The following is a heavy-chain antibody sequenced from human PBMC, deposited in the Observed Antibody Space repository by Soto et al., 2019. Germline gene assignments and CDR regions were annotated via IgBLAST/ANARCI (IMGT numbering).Heavy chain of an antibody. CDR1: RFTFSNYW. Sequence: GGSLRLSCVGARFTFSNYWMSWIRQAPGKGLEWVANIRPDGSDEEYIEYVQGRFTISRDNAKSSLYLQMDSLRAEDTAVYYCARDTRPEAFDIWGRGTMVTVSS. J-gene: IGHJ3*02. CDR2: IRPDGSDE. CDR3: ARDTRPEAFDI. D-gene: IGHD6-6*01. V-gene: IGHV3-7*01.